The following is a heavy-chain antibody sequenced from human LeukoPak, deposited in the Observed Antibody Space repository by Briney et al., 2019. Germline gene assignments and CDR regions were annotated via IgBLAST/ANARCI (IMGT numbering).Heavy chain of an antibody. V-gene: IGHV4-34*01. CDR3: ARAGPVGGYFHRDYYYGMDV. D-gene: IGHD5-18*01. J-gene: IGHJ6*02. CDR1: GGSFSGYY. CDR2: INHSGST. Sequence: SETLSLTCAVYGGSFSGYYWSWIRQPPGKGLEWIGEINHSGSTNYNPSLKSRVTISVDTSKNQFSLKLSSVTAADTAVYYCARAGPVGGYFHRDYYYGMDVWGQGTLVTVSS.